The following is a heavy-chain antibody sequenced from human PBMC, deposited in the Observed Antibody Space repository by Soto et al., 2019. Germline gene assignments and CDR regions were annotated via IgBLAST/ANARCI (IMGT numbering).Heavy chain of an antibody. CDR2: IIPILGIA. J-gene: IGHJ4*02. Sequence: QVQLVQSGAEVKKPGSSVKVSCKASGGTFSSYTISWVRQAPGQGLEWMGRIIPILGIANYAQKFQGRVTITADKSTSTAYMELSSLRSEDTAVYCCAGIAVAGTNFDYWGQGTLVTVSS. V-gene: IGHV1-69*02. CDR3: AGIAVAGTNFDY. CDR1: GGTFSSYT. D-gene: IGHD6-19*01.